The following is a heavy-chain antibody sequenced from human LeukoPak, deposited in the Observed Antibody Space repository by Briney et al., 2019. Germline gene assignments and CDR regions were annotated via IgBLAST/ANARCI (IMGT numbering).Heavy chain of an antibody. V-gene: IGHV4-59*08. D-gene: IGHD3-22*01. CDR2: IYYSGST. CDR1: GGSISSYY. CDR3: ARQRRYYYDSSGSRAFDI. Sequence: SETLSLTCTVSGGSISSYYWSWIRQPPGKGLEWIWYIYYSGSTNYNPSLKSRVTISVDTSKNQFSLKLSSVTAADTAVYYCARQRRYYYDSSGSRAFDIWDQGTMVTVSS. J-gene: IGHJ3*02.